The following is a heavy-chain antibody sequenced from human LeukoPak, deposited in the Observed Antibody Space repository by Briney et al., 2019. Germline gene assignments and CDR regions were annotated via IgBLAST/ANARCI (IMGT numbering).Heavy chain of an antibody. D-gene: IGHD3-10*01. CDR2: IYHSGST. Sequence: SETLSLTCAVSGGSISSGGYSWSWIRQPPGKGLEWIGYIYHSGSTYYNPSLKSRVTISVDRSKNQFSLKLSSVTAADTAVYYCARSWFGEFLFDYWGQGTLVTVPS. J-gene: IGHJ4*02. CDR1: GGSISSGGYS. V-gene: IGHV4-30-2*01. CDR3: ARSWFGEFLFDY.